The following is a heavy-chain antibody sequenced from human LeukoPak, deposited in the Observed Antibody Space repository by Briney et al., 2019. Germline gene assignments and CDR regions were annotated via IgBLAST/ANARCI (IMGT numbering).Heavy chain of an antibody. CDR1: GHTFTSYY. CDR3: ARDVGARAFVY. CDR2: INPSGGST. Sequence: GASVKVSCKASGHTFTSYYMHWVRQAPGQGLEWMGIINPSGGSTSYAQKFQGRVTMTRDTSTSTVYMELSSLRSEDTAVYYCARDVGARAFVYWGQGTLVTVSS. V-gene: IGHV1-46*01. D-gene: IGHD1-26*01. J-gene: IGHJ4*02.